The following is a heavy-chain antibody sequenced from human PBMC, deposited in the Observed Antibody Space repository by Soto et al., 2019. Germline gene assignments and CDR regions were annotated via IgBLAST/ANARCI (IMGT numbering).Heavy chain of an antibody. CDR3: ARAGVDHDFWSGYYSWYFDY. Sequence: SETLSLTCTVCGGSVSSGSYYWSWIRQPPGKVLEWIGYIYYSGSANYNPSLKSRVTISVDTSKNQFSLKLSSVTAADTAVYYCARAGVDHDFWSGYYSWYFDYWGQGTLVNVSS. V-gene: IGHV4-61*01. CDR1: GGSVSSGSYY. J-gene: IGHJ4*02. D-gene: IGHD3-3*01. CDR2: IYYSGSA.